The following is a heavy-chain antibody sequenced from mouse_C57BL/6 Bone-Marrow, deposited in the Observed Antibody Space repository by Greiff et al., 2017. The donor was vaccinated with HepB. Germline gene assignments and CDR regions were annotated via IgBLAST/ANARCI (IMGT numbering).Heavy chain of an antibody. CDR3: TTVPRYFDV. CDR1: GFNIKDDY. J-gene: IGHJ1*03. CDR2: IDPENGDT. V-gene: IGHV14-4*01. Sequence: VQLQQSGAELVRPGASVKLSCTASGFNIKDDYMHWVKQRPEQGLEWIGWIDPENGDTEYASKFQGKATITADTSSNTAYLQLSSLTSEDTAVYYCTTVPRYFDVWGTGTTVTVSS. D-gene: IGHD2-14*01.